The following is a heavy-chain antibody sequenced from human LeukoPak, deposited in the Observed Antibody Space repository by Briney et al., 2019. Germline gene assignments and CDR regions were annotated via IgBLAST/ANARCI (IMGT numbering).Heavy chain of an antibody. D-gene: IGHD3-22*01. CDR3: ARSTRDYYDSSGHYYPGWFDP. Sequence: ASVKVSCKASGGTCSSYAISWVRQAPGQGLEWMGGIIRIFGTANYAQKFQCRDTITADESTSTAYMELSSLRSEDTAVYYCARSTRDYYDSSGHYYPGWFDPWGQGTLVTVSS. V-gene: IGHV1-69*13. CDR1: GGTCSSYA. CDR2: IIRIFGTA. J-gene: IGHJ5*02.